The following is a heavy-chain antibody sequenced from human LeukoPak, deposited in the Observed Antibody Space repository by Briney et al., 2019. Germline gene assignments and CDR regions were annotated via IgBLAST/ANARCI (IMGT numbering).Heavy chain of an antibody. J-gene: IGHJ5*02. CDR3: ARDSVVPAAIPTKRWFDP. CDR2: IYYSGST. V-gene: IGHV4-30-4*08. Sequence: NTSQTLSLTCTVSGGSISSGDYYWSWIRQPPGKGLEWIGYIYYSGSTYYNPSLNSRFNISVDNSKNQFSLKLSSVTAADTAVYYCARDSVVPAAIPTKRWFDPWGQGTLVTVSS. CDR1: GGSISSGDYY. D-gene: IGHD2-2*02.